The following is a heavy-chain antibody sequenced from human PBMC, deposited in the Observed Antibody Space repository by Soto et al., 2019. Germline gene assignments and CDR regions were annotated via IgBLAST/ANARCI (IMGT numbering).Heavy chain of an antibody. CDR1: GGTFSSYA. D-gene: IGHD5-18*01. CDR3: ARLLVDTAMPQVDY. V-gene: IGHV1-69*13. CDR2: IIPIFGTA. Sequence: GASVKVSCKASGGTFSSYAISWVRQAPGQGLEWMGGIIPIFGTANYAQKFQGRVTITADESTSTAYMELSSLRSEDTAVYYCARLLVDTAMPQVDYWGQGTLVTVSS. J-gene: IGHJ4*02.